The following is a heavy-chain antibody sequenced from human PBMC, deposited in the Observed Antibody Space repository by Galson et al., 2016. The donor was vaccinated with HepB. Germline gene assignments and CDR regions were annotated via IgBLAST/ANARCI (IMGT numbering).Heavy chain of an antibody. J-gene: IGHJ4*02. CDR1: GLTLSSCA. Sequence: SLRLSCAASGLTLSSCAVTWVRQAPGKGLERVSTISGSGNSILYGDSVKGRFTISRDNSKNIVYLQMNSLRAEDTALYYCAKDPNGDYIGAYDSWGQGTLVSVSS. CDR2: ISGSGNSI. CDR3: AKDPNGDYIGAYDS. D-gene: IGHD4-17*01. V-gene: IGHV3-23*01.